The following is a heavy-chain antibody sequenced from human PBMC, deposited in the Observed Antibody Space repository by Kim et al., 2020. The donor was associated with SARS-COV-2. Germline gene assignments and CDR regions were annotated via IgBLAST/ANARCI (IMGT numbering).Heavy chain of an antibody. CDR3: ARDFRCRILFETRDDFDY. Sequence: GGSLRLSCAASGFTFSDYSMNWVRQAPGKGLEWVSYISSSSTIYYADSVKGRFTISRDNAKNSLYLQMNSLIDEDTAVYYCARDFRCRILFETRDDFDY. J-gene: IGHJ4*01. CDR2: ISSSSTI. CDR1: GFTFSDYS. D-gene: IGHD2-15*01. V-gene: IGHV3-48*02.